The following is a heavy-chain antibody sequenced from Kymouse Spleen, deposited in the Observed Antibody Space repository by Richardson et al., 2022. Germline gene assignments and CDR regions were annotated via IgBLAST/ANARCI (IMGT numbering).Heavy chain of an antibody. J-gene: IGHJ6*02. CDR2: IYYSGST. Sequence: QLQLQESGPGLVKPSETLSLTCTVSGGSISSSSYYWGWIRQPPGKGLEWIGSIYYSGSTYYNPSLKSRVTISVDTSKNQFSLKLSSVTAADTAVYYCARQDGSGPLYYYYGMDVWGQGTTVTVSS. CDR1: GGSISSSSYY. V-gene: IGHV4-39*01. CDR3: ARQDGSGPLYYYYGMDV. D-gene: IGHD3-10*01.